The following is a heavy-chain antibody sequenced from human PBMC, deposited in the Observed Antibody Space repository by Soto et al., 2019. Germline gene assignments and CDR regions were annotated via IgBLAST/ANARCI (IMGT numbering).Heavy chain of an antibody. J-gene: IGHJ4*01. D-gene: IGHD2-21*02. V-gene: IGHV3-23*01. CDR1: AFTFSSYA. CDR3: AKGRASDGPGCTQYY. CDR2: VSGSGDST. Sequence: EVQLLESGGGLAQPGGSLRRSCAASAFTFSSYAMSLVRQAPGKGMEWVSAVSGSGDSTYYADSGKGRFTISRDNSKNTRYLQMNSLRADDRAVYYCAKGRASDGPGCTQYYWGHGTLVTFSS.